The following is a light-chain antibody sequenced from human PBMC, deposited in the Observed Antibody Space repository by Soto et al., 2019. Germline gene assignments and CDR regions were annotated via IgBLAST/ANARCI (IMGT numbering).Light chain of an antibody. V-gene: IGLV2-23*01. CDR1: SSDVGSHNL. CDR2: EAS. J-gene: IGLJ1*01. Sequence: QSVLTQPASVSGSPGQSITISCTGTSSDVGSHNLVSWYQQFPGKAPKLIIFEASKRPSGVSNRFSGSKSGSTASLTISGLQAEDDADYYCCSNAAGSTYVFGSGTKVTVL. CDR3: CSNAAGSTYV.